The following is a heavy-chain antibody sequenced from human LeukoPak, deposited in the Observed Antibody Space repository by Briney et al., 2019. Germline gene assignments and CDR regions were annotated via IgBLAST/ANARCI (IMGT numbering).Heavy chain of an antibody. CDR3: ARDPVSYYESRGYLDY. J-gene: IGHJ4*02. D-gene: IGHD3-22*01. Sequence: SETLSLTCTVSGGSISSYYWVWIRQPPGKGLEWIGSMYYSGSTYYNPSLKSRVTMSVDTSQNQFSLNLSSVTAADTAVYYCARDPVSYYESRGYLDYWGQGTPVTVSS. V-gene: IGHV4-39*02. CDR2: MYYSGST. CDR1: GGSISSYY.